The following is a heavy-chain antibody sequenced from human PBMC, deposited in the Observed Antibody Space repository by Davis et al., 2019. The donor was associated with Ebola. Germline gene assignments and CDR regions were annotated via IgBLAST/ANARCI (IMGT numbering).Heavy chain of an antibody. J-gene: IGHJ6*02. CDR3: ARVREPHYYYYGMDV. D-gene: IGHD1-14*01. V-gene: IGHV1-69*06. CDR1: GGTFSSYA. CDR2: IIPIFGTA. Sequence: SVKVSCKASGGTFSSYAISWVRQAPGQGLEWMGGIIPIFGTANYAQKFQGRVTITADKSTSTAYMELSSLRSEDTAVYYCARVREPHYYYYGMDVWGQGTTVTVSS.